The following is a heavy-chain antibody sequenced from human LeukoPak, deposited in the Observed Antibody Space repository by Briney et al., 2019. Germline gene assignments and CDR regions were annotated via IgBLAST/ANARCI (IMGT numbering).Heavy chain of an antibody. D-gene: IGHD3-22*01. J-gene: IGHJ4*02. CDR2: ISAYNGNT. V-gene: IGHV1-18*01. Sequence: ASVKVSCKASGYTFTSYGISWVRQAPGQGLEWMGWISAYNGNTNYAQKLQGRVTMTTDTSTSTAYMELRSLRSDDTAVYYCARDRAYYYDSSGYYYRFDYRGQGTLVTVSS. CDR3: ARDRAYYYDSSGYYYRFDY. CDR1: GYTFTSYG.